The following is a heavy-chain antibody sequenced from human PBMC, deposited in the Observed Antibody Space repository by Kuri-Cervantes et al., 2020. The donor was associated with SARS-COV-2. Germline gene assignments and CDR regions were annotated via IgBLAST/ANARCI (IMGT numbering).Heavy chain of an antibody. J-gene: IGHJ3*02. D-gene: IGHD3-22*01. Sequence: SQTLSLPFAISGESLSSNSAAWDWLRQSPSRGLEWLRRTYYNSQWYTDYSPSVKSRIIIRSDTSKNHVSLQLNSVTPEDTAVYDCAREQISLIVLQSGTFAIWGQGTMVTVSS. CDR3: AREQISLIVLQSGTFAI. V-gene: IGHV6-1*01. CDR2: TYYNSQWYT. CDR1: GESLSSNSAA.